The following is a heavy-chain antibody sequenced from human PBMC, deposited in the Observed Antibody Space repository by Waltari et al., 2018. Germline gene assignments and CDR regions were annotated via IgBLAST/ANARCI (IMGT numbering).Heavy chain of an antibody. D-gene: IGHD2-15*01. J-gene: IGHJ4*02. Sequence: VQLVESGGGLVKPGGSLRLSCAASGFTFSSYSMNWVRQAPGKGLDWLAFIRYDGSKKYYADSVKGRFTISKDNSKNTLYLQMNSLGAEDTAVYYCAKGYSGGSWSWGQGTLVNVSS. V-gene: IGHV3-30*02. CDR2: IRYDGSKK. CDR3: AKGYSGGSWS. CDR1: GFTFSSYS.